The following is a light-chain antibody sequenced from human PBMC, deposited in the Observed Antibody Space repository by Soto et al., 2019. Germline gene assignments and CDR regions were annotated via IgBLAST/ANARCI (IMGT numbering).Light chain of an antibody. V-gene: IGKV3-20*01. CDR2: GAS. Sequence: EIVMTQSPATLSVSPGEGATVSCRASQSVSSNLAWYQQKPGQAPRLLIFGASIRVKGIPDRFIGSGSGTDFTLTISRLEPEDFAVYYCQHYVTSLTTFGQGTKVDIK. CDR3: QHYVTSLTT. J-gene: IGKJ1*01. CDR1: QSVSSN.